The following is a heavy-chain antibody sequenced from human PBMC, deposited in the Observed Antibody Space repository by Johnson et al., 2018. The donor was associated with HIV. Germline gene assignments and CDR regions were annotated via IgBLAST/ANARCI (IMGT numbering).Heavy chain of an antibody. CDR2: VNWNGGRT. Sequence: VQLVESGGGVVRPGGSLRLSCAASGFTFDDYGMSWVRQTHGKVLEWVSGVNWNGGRTGYADSVKGRFTISRDNAKNTLYLQMKSLRAEDTAVYYCAKDRRSSSLDAFDIWGQGTMVTVSS. J-gene: IGHJ3*02. V-gene: IGHV3-20*04. CDR3: AKDRRSSSLDAFDI. D-gene: IGHD6-13*01. CDR1: GFTFDDYG.